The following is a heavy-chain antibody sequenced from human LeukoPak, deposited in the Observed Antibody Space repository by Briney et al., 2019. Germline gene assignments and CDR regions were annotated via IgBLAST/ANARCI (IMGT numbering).Heavy chain of an antibody. CDR2: IKQDGSEK. V-gene: IGHV3-7*03. CDR1: GFTLSSYW. CDR3: ASGLELDY. Sequence: GGSLRLSCAASGFTLSSYWMRWVRQAPGKGLEWVANIKQDGSEKNYVDSVKGRFTISRDNAKNSLYLQMNSLRAEDTAVYYCASGLELDYWGQGTLVTVSS. J-gene: IGHJ4*02.